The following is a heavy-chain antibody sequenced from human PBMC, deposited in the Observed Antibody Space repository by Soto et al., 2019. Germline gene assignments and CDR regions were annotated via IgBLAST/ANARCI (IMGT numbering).Heavy chain of an antibody. CDR2: TYYRSKWYN. D-gene: IGHD1-26*01. CDR3: ARGEQYSGRIFDY. J-gene: IGHJ4*02. V-gene: IGHV6-1*01. CDR1: GDSVSSNSAA. Sequence: QVQLQQSGPGLVKPSQTLSVTCGISGDSVSSNSAAWNWLRQSPSRGLEWLGRTYYRSKWYNDYAVSVESRITINPDTSKNHFSLQLNLVTPEDTALYFCARGEQYSGRIFDYWGQGTLVTVSS.